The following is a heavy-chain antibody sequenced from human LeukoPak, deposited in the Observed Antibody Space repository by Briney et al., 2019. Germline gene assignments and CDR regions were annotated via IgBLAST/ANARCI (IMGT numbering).Heavy chain of an antibody. CDR2: MSGSGGEI. V-gene: IGHV3-23*01. CDR1: EFTFSSYA. D-gene: IGHD2/OR15-2a*01. CDR3: ATYRQVLLPFES. Sequence: GGSLRLSCAASEFTFSSYAMNWVRQAPGKGLEWVSAMSGSGGEIHYADSVRGRFTISRDNSKSTLSLQMNSLRAEDTAIYYCATYRQVLLPFESWGQGTLVTVSS. J-gene: IGHJ4*02.